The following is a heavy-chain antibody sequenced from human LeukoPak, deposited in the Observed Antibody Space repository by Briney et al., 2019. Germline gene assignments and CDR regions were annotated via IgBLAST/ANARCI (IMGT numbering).Heavy chain of an antibody. D-gene: IGHD4-17*01. CDR1: GFSFRNYA. V-gene: IGHV3-23*01. CDR3: AKTRDYGDYGYFDY. J-gene: IGHJ4*02. CDR2: ISGSGGST. Sequence: GGSLRLSCAASGFSFRNYALHWVRQAPGKGLEWVSAISGSGGSTYYADSVKGRFTISRDNSKNTLYLQMNSLRAEDTAVYYCAKTRDYGDYGYFDYWGQGTLVTVSS.